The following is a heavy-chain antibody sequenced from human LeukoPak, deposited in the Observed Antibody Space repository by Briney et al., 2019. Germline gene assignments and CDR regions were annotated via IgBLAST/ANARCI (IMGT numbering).Heavy chain of an antibody. CDR1: GYTFISYD. Sequence: ASVKVSCKASGYTFISYDINWVRQATGQGLEWMGWINPNSGGTNYAQKFQGRVTMTRDTSISTAYMELSRLRSDDTAVYYCATKSEYSSSWYSLDYWGQGTLVTVSS. J-gene: IGHJ4*02. D-gene: IGHD6-13*01. CDR2: INPNSGGT. CDR3: ATKSEYSSSWYSLDY. V-gene: IGHV1-2*02.